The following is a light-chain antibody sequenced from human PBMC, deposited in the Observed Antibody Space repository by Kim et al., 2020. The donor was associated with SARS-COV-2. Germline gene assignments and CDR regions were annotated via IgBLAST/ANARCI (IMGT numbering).Light chain of an antibody. V-gene: IGLV2-14*03. CDR1: SSDVGGYNY. CDR3: SSYTSTSTQVI. J-gene: IGLJ2*01. Sequence: QSITISCTGTSSDVGGYNYVSWHQQHPGKAPKLIIYDVNNRPSGVPNRFSGSKSGNTASLTISGLQAEDEADYYCSSYTSTSTQVIFGAGTKVTVL. CDR2: DVN.